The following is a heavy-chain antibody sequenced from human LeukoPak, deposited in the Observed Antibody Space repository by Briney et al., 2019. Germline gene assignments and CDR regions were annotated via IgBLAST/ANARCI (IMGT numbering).Heavy chain of an antibody. J-gene: IGHJ4*02. D-gene: IGHD5-18*01. CDR2: IYSSGSA. CDR1: GGSISSSGYY. CDR3: ARLRGYSYGYCDY. Sequence: SETLSLTCTVSGGSISSSGYYWGWIRQPPGKGLEWIGSIYSSGSAYFSPPLKSRVTISVDTSKNQFSLKVSSVTAADTAVYYCARLRGYSYGYCDYWGQGTLVTVSS. V-gene: IGHV4-39*01.